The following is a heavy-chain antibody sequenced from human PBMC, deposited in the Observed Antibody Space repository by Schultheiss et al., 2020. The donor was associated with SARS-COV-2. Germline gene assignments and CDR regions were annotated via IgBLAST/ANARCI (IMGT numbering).Heavy chain of an antibody. CDR3: ARDHLSYDFWNGNFYFYYVDV. V-gene: IGHV4-59*11. Sequence: ESLKISCAASGFTFSDHYMSWIRQPPGKGLEWIGSIYYSGSTNYNPSLKSRDTISVDTSKNQFSLKLSSVTAADTAVYYCARDHLSYDFWNGNFYFYYVDVWGKGTTVTVSS. D-gene: IGHD3-3*01. CDR2: IYYSGST. CDR1: GFTFSDHY. J-gene: IGHJ6*03.